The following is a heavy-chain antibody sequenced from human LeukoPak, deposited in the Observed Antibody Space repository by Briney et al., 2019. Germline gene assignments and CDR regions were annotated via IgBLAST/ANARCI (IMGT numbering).Heavy chain of an antibody. V-gene: IGHV1-2*02. CDR3: ARDVEMATGRFDY. CDR1: GYTFTGYY. D-gene: IGHD5-12*01. Sequence: GASVKVSCKASGYTFTGYYMHWVRQAPGQGLEWMGWINPNSGGTNYAQKFQGRVTMTRDTSISTAYMELSRLRSDDTAVFYCARDVEMATGRFDYWGQGTLVTVSS. J-gene: IGHJ4*02. CDR2: INPNSGGT.